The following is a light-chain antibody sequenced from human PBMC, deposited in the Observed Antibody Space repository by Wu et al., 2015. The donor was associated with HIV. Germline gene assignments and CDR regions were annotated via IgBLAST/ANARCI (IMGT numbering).Light chain of an antibody. J-gene: IGKJ5*01. V-gene: IGKV3-20*01. Sequence: EIVLTQSPGTLPLSPGERATLSCRASQSITANYVAWYQQKPGQAPRLLLSQTSSRASGIPDRFSGSGSGTDFTLTISRLEPEDFAVYHCQQYGSSPTTFGQGTRLEIK. CDR1: QSITANY. CDR3: QQYGSSPTT. CDR2: QTS.